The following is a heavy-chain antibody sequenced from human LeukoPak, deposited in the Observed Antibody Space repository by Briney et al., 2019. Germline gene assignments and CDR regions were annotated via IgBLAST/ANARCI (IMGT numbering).Heavy chain of an antibody. V-gene: IGHV4-34*01. Sequence: KPSETLSLTCAVYGGSFSGYYWSWIRQPPGKGLEWIGEINHSGSTNYNPSLKSRVTISVDTSKNQYSLKLSSVTAADTAVYYCARQSYSGGWSPSQKYFDYWGQGTLVAVSS. J-gene: IGHJ4*02. CDR1: GGSFSGYY. D-gene: IGHD6-19*01. CDR2: INHSGST. CDR3: ARQSYSGGWSPSQKYFDY.